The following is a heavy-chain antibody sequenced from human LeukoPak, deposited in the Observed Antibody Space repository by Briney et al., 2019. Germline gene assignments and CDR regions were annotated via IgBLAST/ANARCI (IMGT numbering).Heavy chain of an antibody. CDR3: ESYTGGTVTTYGWFDP. V-gene: IGHV3-30-3*01. CDR1: GFTFSSYA. D-gene: IGHD4-17*01. Sequence: PGGSLRLSCAASGFTFSSYAMHWVRQAPGKGLGWVAVISYDGSNKYYVDSVKGRFTISRDNSKNTLYVQMHSLSGEDTAVYHCESYTGGTVTTYGWFDPWGQGTLVTVSS. J-gene: IGHJ5*02. CDR2: ISYDGSNK.